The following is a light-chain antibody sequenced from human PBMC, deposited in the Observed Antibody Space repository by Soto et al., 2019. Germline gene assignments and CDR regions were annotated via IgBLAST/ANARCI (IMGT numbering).Light chain of an antibody. CDR3: QPYNNWPLT. Sequence: EVVMRQSPATLSVSPGGRATLTCRASQGIGDTLAWYQHKPGQTPRLLIYDTSTRATGVPTRFSGSRSGAEFTLTINSLQSEDFAVYYCQPYNNWPLTFGGGTKVDIK. V-gene: IGKV3-15*01. CDR2: DTS. J-gene: IGKJ4*01. CDR1: QGIGDT.